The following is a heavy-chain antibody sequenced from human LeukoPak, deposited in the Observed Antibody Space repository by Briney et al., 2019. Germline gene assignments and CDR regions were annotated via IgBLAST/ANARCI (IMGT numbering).Heavy chain of an antibody. CDR2: IYTSGST. J-gene: IGHJ2*01. CDR3: ARDLWDLRFGERTNWYFDL. V-gene: IGHV4-4*07. D-gene: IGHD3-10*01. Sequence: SETLSLTCTVSGGSISSYYWSWIRQPAGKGLEWIGRIYTSGSTNYNSSLKSRVTMSVDTSKNQFSLKLSSVTAADTAVYYCARDLWDLRFGERTNWYFDLWGRGTLVTVSS. CDR1: GGSISSYY.